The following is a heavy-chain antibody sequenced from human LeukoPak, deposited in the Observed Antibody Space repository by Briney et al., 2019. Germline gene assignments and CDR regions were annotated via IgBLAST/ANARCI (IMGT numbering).Heavy chain of an antibody. CDR3: ARERGYSSPSFDY. J-gene: IGHJ4*02. V-gene: IGHV1-46*01. Sequence: ASVKVSCKASGYTFTSYGISWVRQAPGQGLEWMGIINPSGRSTNYAQKFQGRVTMTRDMSTSTVYMELSNLRSEDTAVYYCARERGYSSPSFDYWGQGTLVTVSS. CDR2: INPSGRST. D-gene: IGHD6-6*01. CDR1: GYTFTSYG.